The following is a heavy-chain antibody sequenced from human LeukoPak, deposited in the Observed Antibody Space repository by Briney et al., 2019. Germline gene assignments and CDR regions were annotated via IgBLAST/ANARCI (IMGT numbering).Heavy chain of an antibody. CDR2: IYTSGST. CDR1: GGSISSGSYY. V-gene: IGHV4-61*02. CDR3: ARGGTVTTGPINY. D-gene: IGHD4-17*01. Sequence: SETLSLTCTVSGGSISSGSYYWSWLRQPAGTGLEWIGRIYTSGSTNYNPSLKSRVTISVDSSKSQFSLNLSSVTAADTAVYYCARGGTVTTGPINYWGQGTLVTVSS. J-gene: IGHJ4*02.